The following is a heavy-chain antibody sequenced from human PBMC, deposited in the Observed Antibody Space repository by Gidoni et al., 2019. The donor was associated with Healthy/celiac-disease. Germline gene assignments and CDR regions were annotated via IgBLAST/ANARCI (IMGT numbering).Heavy chain of an antibody. CDR3: ARDGRIAAAGYYYYGMDV. V-gene: IGHV1-3*01. D-gene: IGHD6-13*01. CDR2: INAGNGNT. Sequence: QVQLVQSGAEVKKPGASVKVSCQASGYTFTSYAMHWVRQAPGQRLEWMGWINAGNGNTKYSQKFQGRVTITRDTSASTAYMELSSLRSEDTAVYYCARDGRIAAAGYYYYGMDVWGQGTTVTVSS. CDR1: GYTFTSYA. J-gene: IGHJ6*02.